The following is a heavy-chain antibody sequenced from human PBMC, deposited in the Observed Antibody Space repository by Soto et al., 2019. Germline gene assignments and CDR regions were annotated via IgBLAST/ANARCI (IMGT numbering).Heavy chain of an antibody. CDR3: AKDLSRDWYFDL. CDR2: ISYDGSNK. V-gene: IGHV3-30*18. Sequence: SLRLSCAASGFTFSSYGMHWVRQAPGKGLEWVAVISYDGSNKYYADSVKGRFTISRDNSKNTLYLQMNSLRAEDTAVYYCAKDLSRDWYFDLWGRGTLVTVSS. CDR1: GFTFSSYG. J-gene: IGHJ2*01.